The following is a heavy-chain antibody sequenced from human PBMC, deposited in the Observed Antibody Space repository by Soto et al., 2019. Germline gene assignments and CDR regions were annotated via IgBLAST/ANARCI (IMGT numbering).Heavy chain of an antibody. D-gene: IGHD2-2*01. CDR2: IIPIFGTA. CDR3: ARDFWGYCSSTSCQRENLDYYYYYGMDV. CDR1: GGTFSSYA. Sequence: SVKVSCKASGGTFSSYAISWVRQAPGQGLEWMGGIIPIFGTANYAQKFQGRVTITADESTSTAYMELSSLRSEDTAVYYCARDFWGYCSSTSCQRENLDYYYYYGMDVWGQGTTVTVSS. V-gene: IGHV1-69*13. J-gene: IGHJ6*02.